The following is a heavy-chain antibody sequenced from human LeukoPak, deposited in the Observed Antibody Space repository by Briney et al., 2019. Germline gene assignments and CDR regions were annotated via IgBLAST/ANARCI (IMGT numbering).Heavy chain of an antibody. Sequence: GGSLRLSCAASGFTFSSYAMSWVRQAPGKGLEWMGGFDPEDGETIYAQKFQGRVTMTEDTSTDTAYMELSSLRSEDTAVYYCATENSGYCSSTSCYRRGNGWFDPWGQGTLVTVSP. CDR1: GFTFSSYA. D-gene: IGHD2-2*02. CDR3: ATENSGYCSSTSCYRRGNGWFDP. V-gene: IGHV1-24*01. J-gene: IGHJ5*02. CDR2: FDPEDGET.